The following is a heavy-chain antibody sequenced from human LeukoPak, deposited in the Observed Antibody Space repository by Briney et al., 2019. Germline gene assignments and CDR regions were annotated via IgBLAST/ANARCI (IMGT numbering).Heavy chain of an antibody. CDR3: ARQNDNTFYY. CDR2: IYPGDSDT. CDR1: GYSFTSYW. V-gene: IGHV5-51*01. Sequence: GESLKISCKGSGYSFTSYWVAWVRQMPGKGLEWMGIIYPGDSDTRYSPSFQGQVTISADKSISTAYLQWSSLKASDTAIYYCARQNDNTFYYWGQGTLVTVSS. J-gene: IGHJ4*02. D-gene: IGHD1-1*01.